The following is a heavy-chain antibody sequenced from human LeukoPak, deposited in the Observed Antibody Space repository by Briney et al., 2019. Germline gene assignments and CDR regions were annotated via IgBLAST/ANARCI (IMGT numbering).Heavy chain of an antibody. CDR3: ARASMVRGVTLYVFDI. CDR2: IGTSGDT. CDR1: GFTFSSYD. J-gene: IGHJ3*02. Sequence: GGSLRLSCAASGFTFSSYDMHWVRRVPGKGLEWVSVIGTSGDTYYPGSVKGRFTISRENAKNSLYLQMNSLRAGDTAVYYCARASMVRGVTLYVFDIWGQGTMVTVSS. V-gene: IGHV3-13*04. D-gene: IGHD3-10*01.